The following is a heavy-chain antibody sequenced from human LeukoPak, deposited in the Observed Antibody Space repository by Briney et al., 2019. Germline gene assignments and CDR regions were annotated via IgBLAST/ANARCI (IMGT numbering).Heavy chain of an antibody. J-gene: IGHJ5*02. CDR2: ISGGGGST. Sequence: GGSLRLSCASAGFTFSSYVMNWGRQAPGKGLEWVSVISGGGGSTYYADSVKGRFTISRENSKNTFFLKMNSLRAEDTAVYYCAKGGYCSSTSCYVGWFDPWGQGTLVTVSS. V-gene: IGHV3-23*01. CDR3: AKGGYCSSTSCYVGWFDP. D-gene: IGHD2-2*01. CDR1: GFTFSSYV.